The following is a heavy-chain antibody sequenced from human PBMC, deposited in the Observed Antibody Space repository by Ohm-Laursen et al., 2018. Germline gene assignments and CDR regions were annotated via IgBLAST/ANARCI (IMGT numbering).Heavy chain of an antibody. J-gene: IGHJ2*01. V-gene: IGHV3-30*18. CDR2: ISYDGSNK. CDR3: AKDGASEDGYVWYFDL. D-gene: IGHD5-18*01. Sequence: SLRLSCAASGFTFSSYGTHWVRQAPGKGLEWVAVISYDGSNKYYADSVKGRFTISRDNSKNTLYLQMNSLRAEDTAVYYCAKDGASEDGYVWYFDLWGRGTLVTVSS. CDR1: GFTFSSYG.